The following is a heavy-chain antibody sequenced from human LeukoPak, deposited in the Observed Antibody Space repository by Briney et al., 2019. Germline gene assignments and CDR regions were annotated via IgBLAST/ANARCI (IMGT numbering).Heavy chain of an antibody. J-gene: IGHJ4*02. CDR2: INTNTGNP. D-gene: IGHD6-25*01. Sequence: ASVKVSCKASGYTFTSYAMNWVRQTPGQGLEWMGWINTNTGNPTYAEGFTGRFVFSLDTSVSTAYLQISSLKAEDTAVYYCARESQGLRVDYWGQGTLVTVSS. V-gene: IGHV7-4-1*02. CDR1: GYTFTSYA. CDR3: ARESQGLRVDY.